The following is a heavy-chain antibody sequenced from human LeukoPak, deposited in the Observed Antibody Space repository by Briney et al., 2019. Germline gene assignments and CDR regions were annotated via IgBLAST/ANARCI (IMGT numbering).Heavy chain of an antibody. CDR1: GYTFTGYY. Sequence: GASVKVSCKASGYTFTGYYMHWVRQAPGQGLEWMGWINPNSGGTNYAQKFQGRVTMTRDTSISTAYMELSRLRSDDTAVYYCARDYYYGSGSYHSAEYNWFDPWGQGTLVTVPS. V-gene: IGHV1-2*02. CDR2: INPNSGGT. CDR3: ARDYYYGSGSYHSAEYNWFDP. D-gene: IGHD3-10*01. J-gene: IGHJ5*02.